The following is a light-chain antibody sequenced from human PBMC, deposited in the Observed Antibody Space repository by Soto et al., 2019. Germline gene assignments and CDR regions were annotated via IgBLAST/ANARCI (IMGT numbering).Light chain of an antibody. J-gene: IGKJ4*01. CDR3: LQDYNYPLT. Sequence: AIQMTQSPSSLSASVGDRVTITCRASQGIRNDLGWYQQKPGKAPKLLIYAASSLQSGVPSRFSGSGYGTDFTLTTSSLQPEDFASYYCLQDYNYPLTFGGGTEVEIK. CDR1: QGIRND. V-gene: IGKV1-6*01. CDR2: AAS.